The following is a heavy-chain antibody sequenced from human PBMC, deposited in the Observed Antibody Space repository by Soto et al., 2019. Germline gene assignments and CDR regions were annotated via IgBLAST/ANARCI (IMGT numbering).Heavy chain of an antibody. CDR2: ISYDGSDK. V-gene: IGHV3-30-3*01. CDR3: ARGHYYDSSGYYPV. D-gene: IGHD3-22*01. J-gene: IGHJ4*02. Sequence: GGSLRLSCAASGFTFSSYAMHWVRQAPGKGLEWVALISYDGSDKDYADSVKGRFTISRDNAKNSLYLQMNSLRDEDTAVYYCARGHYYDSSGYYPVWGQGTLVTVS. CDR1: GFTFSSYA.